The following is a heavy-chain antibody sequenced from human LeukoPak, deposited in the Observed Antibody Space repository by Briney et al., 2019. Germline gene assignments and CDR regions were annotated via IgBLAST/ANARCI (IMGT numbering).Heavy chain of an antibody. V-gene: IGHV3-33*01. J-gene: IGHJ4*02. CDR1: GFTFSSYG. D-gene: IGHD3-22*01. CDR2: IWYDGSNK. Sequence: GGSLRLSCAASGFTFSSYGMHWVRQAPGKGLEWVAVIWYDGSNKYYADPVKGRFTISRDNSKNTLYLQMNSLRAEDTAVYYCARDGAHYYDSSGFFDYWGQGTLVTVSS. CDR3: ARDGAHYYDSSGFFDY.